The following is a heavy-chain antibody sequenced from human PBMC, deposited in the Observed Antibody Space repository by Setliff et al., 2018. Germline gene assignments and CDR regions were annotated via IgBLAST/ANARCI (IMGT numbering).Heavy chain of an antibody. V-gene: IGHV4-59*08. CDR3: ARGLNSDSWTFAY. J-gene: IGHJ4*02. Sequence: SETLSLTCTVSGASISSYYWSWIRQPPGKGLEWIGYIYYSGSTKYNPSLKSRVTISVDTSKNQFSLNLNSVNAADTAIYYCARGLNSDSWTFAYWGQGSLVTVSS. CDR1: GASISSYY. D-gene: IGHD6-13*01. CDR2: IYYSGST.